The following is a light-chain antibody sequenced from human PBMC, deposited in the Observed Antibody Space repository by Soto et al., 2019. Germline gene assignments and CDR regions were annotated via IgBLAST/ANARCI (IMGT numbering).Light chain of an antibody. V-gene: IGKV1-12*01. J-gene: IGKJ5*01. CDR3: QQDDSCRIT. CDR2: DAS. CDR1: QGISSW. Sequence: DTKITQCPSPVPATVGDRVTITRRASQGISSWLAWYQQKPGKTPKLLIYDASSLESGVPSRFSGSGSGTEFTLTISSLQPDDFATYYCQQDDSCRITFGQGTRLE.